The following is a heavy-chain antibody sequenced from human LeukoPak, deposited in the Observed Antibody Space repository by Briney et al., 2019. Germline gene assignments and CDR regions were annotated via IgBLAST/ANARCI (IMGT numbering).Heavy chain of an antibody. D-gene: IGHD3-10*01. CDR3: AKEGTPLLWFPIALFFDY. CDR1: GFTFSSYA. Sequence: SGGSLRLSCAASGFTFSSYAMHWVRQAPGKGLEWVAVVSYDGSNKYYADSVKGRFTISRDNSKNTLYLQMNSLRAEDTAVYYCAKEGTPLLWFPIALFFDYWGQGTLVTVSS. CDR2: VSYDGSNK. V-gene: IGHV3-30-3*01. J-gene: IGHJ4*02.